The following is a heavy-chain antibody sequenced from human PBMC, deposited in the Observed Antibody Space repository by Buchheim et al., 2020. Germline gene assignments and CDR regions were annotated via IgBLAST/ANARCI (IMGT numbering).Heavy chain of an antibody. J-gene: IGHJ4*02. CDR3: AKESSYGGLDY. CDR2: ITHDGSNT. D-gene: IGHD5-18*01. CDR1: GFTFSSYG. V-gene: IGHV3-30*18. Sequence: QVQLLESGGGVAQPGRFLRPSCVASGFTFSSYGMHWVRQAPGKGLEWVAVITHDGSNTYYAASVKGRFTTSRNNSKNTLYLHMNSLRAEDTAVYYCAKESSYGGLDYWGQGTL.